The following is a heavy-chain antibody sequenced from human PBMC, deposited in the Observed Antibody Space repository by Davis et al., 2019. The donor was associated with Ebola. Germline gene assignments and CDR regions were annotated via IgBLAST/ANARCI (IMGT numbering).Heavy chain of an antibody. V-gene: IGHV4-34*01. J-gene: IGHJ5*02. CDR1: GGSFSGYY. CDR2: INHSGST. CDR3: ARGRYYYGSGRGGWFDP. D-gene: IGHD3-10*01. Sequence: SETLSLTCAVYGGSFSGYYWSWIRQPPGKGLEWIGEINHSGSTNYNPSLKSRVTISVDTSKNQFSLKLSSVTAADTAVYYCARGRYYYGSGRGGWFDPWGQGTLVTVSS.